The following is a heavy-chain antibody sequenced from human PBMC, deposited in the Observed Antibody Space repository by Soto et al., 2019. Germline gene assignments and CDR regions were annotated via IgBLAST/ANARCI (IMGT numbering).Heavy chain of an antibody. Sequence: GGSLRLSCAASGFTVSSNYMSWVRQAPGKGLEWVSVIYSGGSTYYADSVKGRFNISRDNSKNTLYLQMNSLRAEDTDVYYCARDSSRYGDYDYWGQGTLVTVSS. D-gene: IGHD4-17*01. CDR1: GFTVSSNY. CDR2: IYSGGST. V-gene: IGHV3-53*01. J-gene: IGHJ4*02. CDR3: ARDSSRYGDYDY.